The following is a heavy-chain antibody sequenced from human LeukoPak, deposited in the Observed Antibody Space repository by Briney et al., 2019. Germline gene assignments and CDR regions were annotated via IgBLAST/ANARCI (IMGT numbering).Heavy chain of an antibody. CDR2: MYYSGST. CDR3: ARHPGYYDSSGPKDY. J-gene: IGHJ4*02. Sequence: PGGSLRLSCAASGFTVSSNYMSWVRQGPGKGLEWIGSMYYSGSTYYNPSLKSRVTLSVDTSKTQFSLKLSSVTAADTAVYFCARHPGYYDSSGPKDYWGQGTLVTVSS. D-gene: IGHD3-22*01. CDR1: GFTVSSNY. V-gene: IGHV4-39*01.